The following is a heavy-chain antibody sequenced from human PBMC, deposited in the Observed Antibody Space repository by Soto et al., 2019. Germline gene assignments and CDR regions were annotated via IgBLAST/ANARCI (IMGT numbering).Heavy chain of an antibody. CDR2: IIPIFGTA. Sequence: QVQLVQSGAEVKKPGSSVKVSCKASGGTFSSYAISWVRQAPGQGLEWMGGIIPIFGTANYAQKFQGRVTITADESTSTAHMELSSLRSEDTAVYYCARSVYDYVWGSYRYTGPFDYWGQGTLVTVSS. V-gene: IGHV1-69*01. CDR3: ARSVYDYVWGSYRYTGPFDY. D-gene: IGHD3-16*02. CDR1: GGTFSSYA. J-gene: IGHJ4*02.